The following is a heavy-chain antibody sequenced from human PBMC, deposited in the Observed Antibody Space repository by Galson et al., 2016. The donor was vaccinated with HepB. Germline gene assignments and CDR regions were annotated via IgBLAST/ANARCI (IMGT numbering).Heavy chain of an antibody. CDR1: GFTFSSHW. J-gene: IGHJ3*02. D-gene: IGHD3-10*02. V-gene: IGHV3-7*03. Sequence: SLRLSCAASGFTFSSHWMAWLRQTPEKGLEFVANINGDESVKNYVDSVKGRFTISRDNAKNSVYLQMNSLRADETAVYYCARDVYGGAYDIWGQGTMVTVSS. CDR3: ARDVYGGAYDI. CDR2: INGDESVK.